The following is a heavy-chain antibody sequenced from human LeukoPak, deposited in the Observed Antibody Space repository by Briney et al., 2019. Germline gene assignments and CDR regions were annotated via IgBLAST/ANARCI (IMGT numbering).Heavy chain of an antibody. Sequence: GGSLRLSCAASGFTFRNHGMNWVRQAPGKGLEWVSTLTGSGGSTYYADSVKGRFTISRDNSKNTLSLQMNSLRAEDTAVYYCAKESTVTPGNVNWFDTWGQGTLVTVSS. CDR1: GFTFRNHG. CDR2: LTGSGGST. CDR3: AKESTVTPGNVNWFDT. D-gene: IGHD4-17*01. J-gene: IGHJ5*02. V-gene: IGHV3-23*01.